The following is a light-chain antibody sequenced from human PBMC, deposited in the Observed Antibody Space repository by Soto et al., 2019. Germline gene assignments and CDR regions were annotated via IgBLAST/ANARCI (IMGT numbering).Light chain of an antibody. J-gene: IGKJ5*01. CDR3: QQYDKWPSIT. Sequence: ETVMTQSPAILSVSPGERATLSCRASQRVSNNVAWYQQKPGQAPRLLIYGAYTRATGIPARFSGSGSGTEFTLRISSLQSEDLAVYYCQQYDKWPSITFGQGTRLDIK. CDR1: QRVSNN. CDR2: GAY. V-gene: IGKV3-15*01.